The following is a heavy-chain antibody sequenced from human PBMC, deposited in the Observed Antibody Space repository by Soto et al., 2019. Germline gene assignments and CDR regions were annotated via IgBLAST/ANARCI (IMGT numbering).Heavy chain of an antibody. CDR1: GGSISSGGYS. V-gene: IGHV4-30-2*01. J-gene: IGHJ5*02. D-gene: IGHD3-3*01. Sequence: SETLSLTCAVSGGSISSGGYSWSWIRQPPGKGLEWIGYIYHSGSTYYNPSLKSRVTISVDTSKNQFSLKLSSVTAADTAVYYCARGHTRFLEWSTTGNWFDPWGQGTLVTVSS. CDR3: ARGHTRFLEWSTTGNWFDP. CDR2: IYHSGST.